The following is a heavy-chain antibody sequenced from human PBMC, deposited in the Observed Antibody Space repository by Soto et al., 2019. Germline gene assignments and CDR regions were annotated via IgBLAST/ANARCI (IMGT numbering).Heavy chain of an antibody. D-gene: IGHD5-12*01. Sequence: QVQLVESGGGVVQPGRSLRLSCAASGFTFSSYGMHWVRQAPGKGLEWVAVIWYDGSNKYYADSVKGRFTISRDNSKNTLYLQMNSLRAEDTAVYYCARREKTWLQLGGAFDIWGQGTMVTVSS. CDR2: IWYDGSNK. CDR1: GFTFSSYG. CDR3: ARREKTWLQLGGAFDI. V-gene: IGHV3-33*01. J-gene: IGHJ3*02.